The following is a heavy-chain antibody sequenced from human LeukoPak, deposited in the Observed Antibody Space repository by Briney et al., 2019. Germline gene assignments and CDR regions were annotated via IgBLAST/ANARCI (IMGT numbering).Heavy chain of an antibody. CDR3: TREDHSNYNY. CDR2: IKQDGGET. J-gene: IGHJ4*02. Sequence: GSLRLSCGASGFPFSSYWMAWVRQAPGKGLEWVASIKQDGGETFYVDSVKGRFTISRDNAKNSLYLQMNSLRAEDTAVYYCTREDHSNYNYWGQGTLVTVSS. CDR1: GFPFSSYW. D-gene: IGHD4-11*01. V-gene: IGHV3-7*01.